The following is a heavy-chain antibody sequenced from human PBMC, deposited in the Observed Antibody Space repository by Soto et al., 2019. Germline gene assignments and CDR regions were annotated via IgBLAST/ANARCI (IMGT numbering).Heavy chain of an antibody. D-gene: IGHD2-15*01. J-gene: IGHJ4*02. CDR1: GGSISSSTYY. CDR2: IYFGGST. CDR3: ARRGGPADF. V-gene: IGHV4-39*01. Sequence: QLQLQESGPGLVKPSETLSLTCTVSGGSISSSTYYWGWIRQPPGKGLEWIGSIYFGGSTNYNPSLKSRVTISVDTSKSQFSLKLSSVPAADTAVYYCARRGGPADFWGQGTLVTVSS.